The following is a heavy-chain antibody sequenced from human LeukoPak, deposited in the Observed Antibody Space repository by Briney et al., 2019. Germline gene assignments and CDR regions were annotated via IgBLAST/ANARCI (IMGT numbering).Heavy chain of an antibody. CDR3: VRGGDSSGYYYPVFDY. V-gene: IGHV4-59*01. D-gene: IGHD3-22*01. CDR2: IYYSGST. Sequence: SETLSLTCTVSGGSISSYYWSWIRQPPGKGLEWIGYIYYSGSTNYNPSLKSRVTISVDTSKNQFSLKLSSVTAADTAVYYCVRGGDSSGYYYPVFDYWGQGTLVTVSS. CDR1: GGSISSYY. J-gene: IGHJ4*02.